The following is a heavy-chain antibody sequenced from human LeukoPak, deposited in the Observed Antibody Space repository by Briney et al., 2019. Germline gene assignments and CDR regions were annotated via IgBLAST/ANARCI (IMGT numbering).Heavy chain of an antibody. CDR2: IYHSGST. J-gene: IGHJ6*03. V-gene: IGHV4-38-2*02. D-gene: IGHD3-10*01. Sequence: PSETLSLTCTVSGYSISSGYYWGWIRPPPGKGLEWIGSIYHSGSTYYNPSLKSRVTISVDTSKNQFSLKLSSVTAADTAVYYCARNHTMVRGVTPMRYYYYMDVWGKGTTVTVSS. CDR1: GYSISSGYY. CDR3: ARNHTMVRGVTPMRYYYYMDV.